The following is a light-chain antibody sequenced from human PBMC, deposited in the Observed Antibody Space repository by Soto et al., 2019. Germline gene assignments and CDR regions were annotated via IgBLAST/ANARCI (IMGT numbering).Light chain of an antibody. CDR1: QSVTSNY. CDR3: QQYGISPRT. Sequence: EIVLTQSAGTLSLSPGERATLSCRASQSVTSNYLAWYQQKPGQAPRLLIYGVSSRATGIPDRFSGSGSGTDFTLTISRLEPEDFAVYYCQQYGISPRTFGQGTKVDIK. CDR2: GVS. J-gene: IGKJ1*01. V-gene: IGKV3-20*01.